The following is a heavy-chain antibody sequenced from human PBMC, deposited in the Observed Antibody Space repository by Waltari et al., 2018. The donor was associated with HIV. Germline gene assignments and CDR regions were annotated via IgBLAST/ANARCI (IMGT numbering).Heavy chain of an antibody. Sequence: QLLESGGALVQPGGSLRLTCVASGFSDSYYAMDWVRQAPGKGLEWLSVIGAYGFTTYYKETVKGRFTISRDNSKNTVSLQMNNLRGDDTAIYYCVKRRGNGADSKEGDFWGQGTRVTVSA. D-gene: IGHD3-16*01. V-gene: IGHV3-23*01. J-gene: IGHJ4*02. CDR2: IGAYGFTT. CDR3: VKRRGNGADSKEGDF. CDR1: GFSDSYYA.